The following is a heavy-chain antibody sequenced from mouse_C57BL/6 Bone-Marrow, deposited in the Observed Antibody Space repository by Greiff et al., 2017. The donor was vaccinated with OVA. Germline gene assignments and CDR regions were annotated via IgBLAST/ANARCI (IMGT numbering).Heavy chain of an antibody. V-gene: IGHV1-54*01. CDR1: GYAFTNYL. J-gene: IGHJ2*01. CDR2: INPGSGGT. Sequence: QVQLKESGAELVRPGTSVKVSCKASGYAFTNYLIEWVKQRPGQGLEWIGVINPGSGGTNYNEKFKGKATLTADKSSSTAYMQLSSLTSEDSAVYFCARFYYGFYYFDYWGQGTTLTVSS. D-gene: IGHD2-2*01. CDR3: ARFYYGFYYFDY.